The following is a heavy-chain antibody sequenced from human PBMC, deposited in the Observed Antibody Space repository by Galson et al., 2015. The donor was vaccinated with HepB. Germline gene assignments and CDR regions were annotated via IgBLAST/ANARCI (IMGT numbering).Heavy chain of an antibody. D-gene: IGHD6-13*01. CDR3: AKTRSAGSWIYSFDY. Sequence: SLRLSCAASGFSFSTYAMHWVRQVPGKGLEWVSGISWNSGSIGYADSVKGRFTISRDNAKNSLYLQMNSLRAEDTALYYCAKTRSAGSWIYSFDYWGQGTLVTVSS. J-gene: IGHJ4*02. V-gene: IGHV3-9*01. CDR1: GFSFSTYA. CDR2: ISWNSGSI.